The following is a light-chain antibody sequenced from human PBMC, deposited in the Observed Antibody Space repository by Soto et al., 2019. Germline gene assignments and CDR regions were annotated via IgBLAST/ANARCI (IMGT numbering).Light chain of an antibody. J-gene: IGKJ1*01. CDR1: QSVTTN. Sequence: EIVMTQSPATLSVSPGERATLSYRASQSVTTNFAWYQQKPGQAPSLLIYDASTRATGVPARFSGSGSGTEFTLTISSLQSEDFAVYYCQQYNNWPPAVGQGTKGDIK. CDR3: QQYNNWPPA. CDR2: DAS. V-gene: IGKV3-15*01.